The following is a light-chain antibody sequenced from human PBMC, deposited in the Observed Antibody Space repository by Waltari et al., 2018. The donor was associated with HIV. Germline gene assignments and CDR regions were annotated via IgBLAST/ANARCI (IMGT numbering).Light chain of an antibody. CDR1: SSNIRRNT. J-gene: IGLJ2*01. CDR3: ASWDDSLNGPV. Sequence: QSVLTQPPSASGTPEQSVTLSCSGTSSNIRRNTVSCFQQFPGTAPKVLIYGKNQRPSGVPDRFAGSKSGTSASLAISGLQSEDEADYYCASWDDSLNGPVFGGGTKLTVV. V-gene: IGLV1-44*01. CDR2: GKN.